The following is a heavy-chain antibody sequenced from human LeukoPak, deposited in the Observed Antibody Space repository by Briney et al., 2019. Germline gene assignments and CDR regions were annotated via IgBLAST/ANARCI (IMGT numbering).Heavy chain of an antibody. CDR3: ARQFTSSSFDS. V-gene: IGHV4-34*01. J-gene: IGHJ4*02. CDR1: GGSFSGYY. Sequence: PSETLSLTCAVYGGSFSGYYWSWIRQPPGKGLEWIGEINHSGSTDYNPSLKSRVTISVDTSKNQFSLKLSSVTAADTAVYYCARQFTSSSFDSWGQGTLATVSS. CDR2: INHSGST. D-gene: IGHD6-6*01.